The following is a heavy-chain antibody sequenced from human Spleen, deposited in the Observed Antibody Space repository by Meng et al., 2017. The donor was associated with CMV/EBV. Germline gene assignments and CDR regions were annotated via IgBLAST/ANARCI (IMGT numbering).Heavy chain of an antibody. CDR1: DGTFRTYA. V-gene: IGHV1-69*11. CDR2: IIPIHATT. J-gene: IGHJ4*02. CDR3: ARSCNGNTCPFDF. Sequence: KASDGTFRTYAVTWVRQAPGQGLEWMGRIIPIHATTNYAQKFRGRLTITADQSTGTAYMELSSLRSEDAAFYYCARSCNGNTCPFDFWGRGTLVTVSS. D-gene: IGHD2/OR15-2a*01.